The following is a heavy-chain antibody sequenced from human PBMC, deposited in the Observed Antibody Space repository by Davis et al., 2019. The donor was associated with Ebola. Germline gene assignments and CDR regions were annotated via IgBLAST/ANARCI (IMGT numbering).Heavy chain of an antibody. CDR1: GGSVSSGSYY. CDR3: ARDRRTIFGAAYYFDY. J-gene: IGHJ4*02. CDR2: IYYSGST. D-gene: IGHD3-3*01. Sequence: SETLSLTCTVSGGSVSSGSYYWSWIRQPPGKGLEWIGYIYYSGSTTYNPSLKSRVTISVDTSKNQFSLKLSSVTAADTAVYYCARDRRTIFGAAYYFDYWGQGTLVTVSS. V-gene: IGHV4-61*01.